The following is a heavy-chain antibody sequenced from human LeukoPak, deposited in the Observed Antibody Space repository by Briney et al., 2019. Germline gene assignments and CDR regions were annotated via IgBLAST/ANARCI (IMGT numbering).Heavy chain of an antibody. D-gene: IGHD1-1*01. CDR1: GFTVSSNY. Sequence: GGSLRLSCAASGFTVSSNYMSWVRQALGKGLEWVSVIYSGGSTYYADSVKGRFTISRDNSKNTLYLQMNSLRAEDTAVYYCARDWVQLGRGDYWYFDLWGRGTLVTVSS. J-gene: IGHJ2*01. CDR2: IYSGGST. V-gene: IGHV3-53*01. CDR3: ARDWVQLGRGDYWYFDL.